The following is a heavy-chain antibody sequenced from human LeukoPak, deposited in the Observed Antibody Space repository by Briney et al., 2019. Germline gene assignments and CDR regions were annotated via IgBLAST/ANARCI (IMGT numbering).Heavy chain of an antibody. J-gene: IGHJ4*02. CDR2: ISSSDSTI. Sequence: GGSLRLSCAGSGFTFSDYYVRWIRQAPGKGLEWVSYISSSDSTIYYTDSVKGRFTISRDNAKNSLYLQMNSLRADDTAVYYCARADCSSTSCYELDYWGQGTLVTVSS. V-gene: IGHV3-11*04. D-gene: IGHD2-2*01. CDR1: GFTFSDYY. CDR3: ARADCSSTSCYELDY.